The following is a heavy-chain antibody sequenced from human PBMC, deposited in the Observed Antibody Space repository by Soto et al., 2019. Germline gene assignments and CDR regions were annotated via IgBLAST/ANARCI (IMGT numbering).Heavy chain of an antibody. V-gene: IGHV4-4*07. Sequence: SETMSLTCTVSVGSINSYYWSWIRQPAGKGLEWIGRIYTSGSTNYNPSLKSRVTMSVDTSKNQFSLKLSSVTAADTAVYYCAREGIQLWLRDYYGMDVWGQGTTVTVSS. CDR3: AREGIQLWLRDYYGMDV. D-gene: IGHD5-18*01. CDR1: VGSINSYY. CDR2: IYTSGST. J-gene: IGHJ6*02.